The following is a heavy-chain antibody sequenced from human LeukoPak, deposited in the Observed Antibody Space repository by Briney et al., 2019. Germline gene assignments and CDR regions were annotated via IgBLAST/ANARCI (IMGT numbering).Heavy chain of an antibody. CDR1: GGTFTSYA. D-gene: IGHD5-12*01. J-gene: IGHJ6*02. CDR3: ARILPPFYSGYDFYGMDV. Sequence: GASVKVSCKASGGTFTSYAISWVRQAPGQGLEWMGGIFPIFGTANYAQTFQGRVTITADESTSTAYMELSSLRSEDTAVYYCARILPPFYSGYDFYGMDVWGQGTTVTVSS. CDR2: IFPIFGTA. V-gene: IGHV1-69*01.